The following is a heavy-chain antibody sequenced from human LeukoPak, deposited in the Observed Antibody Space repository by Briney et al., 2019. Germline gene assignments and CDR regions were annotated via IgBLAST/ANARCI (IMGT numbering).Heavy chain of an antibody. V-gene: IGHV3-30*02. D-gene: IGHD2-8*01. CDR3: ARASRHVWNEYFDY. CDR1: GFTFSSYG. J-gene: IGHJ4*02. Sequence: GSLRHSCAASGFTFSSYGMHWVRQAPGKGLEWVAFIRYDGSNKYYADSVKGRFTISRDNSKNTLYLQMNSLRAEDTAVYYCARASRHVWNEYFDYWGQGTLVTVSS. CDR2: IRYDGSNK.